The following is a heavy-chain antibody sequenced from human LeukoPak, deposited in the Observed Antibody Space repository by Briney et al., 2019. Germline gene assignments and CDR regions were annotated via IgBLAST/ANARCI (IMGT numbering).Heavy chain of an antibody. CDR2: ITSSSSTI. D-gene: IGHD2-15*01. J-gene: IGHJ4*02. Sequence: GGSLRLSCAASGFTFSSYSLNWVGQAPGKGLEWVSYITSSSSTIHYADSVKGRFTISRDNANNSLYLQMNSLRAEDTAMYYCARDYCSGGRCYSFDYWGQGTLVTVSS. CDR1: GFTFSSYS. CDR3: ARDYCSGGRCYSFDY. V-gene: IGHV3-48*04.